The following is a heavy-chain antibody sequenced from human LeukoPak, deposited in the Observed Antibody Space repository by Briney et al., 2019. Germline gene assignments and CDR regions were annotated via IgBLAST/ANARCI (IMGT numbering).Heavy chain of an antibody. J-gene: IGHJ2*01. V-gene: IGHV4-39*07. Sequence: SETLSLTCTVSGGSIRSSNYYWGWVRQPPGKGLEWFGSNYYSGSTYYNPSLKSRLTISVDTSKNQFSLKLSSVTAADTAVYYCAKKGATVTIRNWYFDLWGRGTLVTVSS. CDR3: AKKGATVTIRNWYFDL. CDR2: NYYSGST. CDR1: GGSIRSSNYY. D-gene: IGHD4-17*01.